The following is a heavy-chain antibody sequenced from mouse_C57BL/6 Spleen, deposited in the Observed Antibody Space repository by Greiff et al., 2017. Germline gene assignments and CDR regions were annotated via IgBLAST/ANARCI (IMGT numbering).Heavy chain of an antibody. J-gene: IGHJ2*01. V-gene: IGHV1-81*01. CDR1: GYTFTSYG. D-gene: IGHD1-1*01. CDR2: IYPRSGNT. CDR3: ARSVTTVVATTMDY. Sequence: VKLQQSGAELARPGASVKLSCTASGYTFTSYGIRWVKQRTGQGLEWIGEIYPRSGNTYYTEKVKGKATLTADKSSSTAYMELRSLTSEDSAVYFCARSVTTVVATTMDYWGQGTTLTVSS.